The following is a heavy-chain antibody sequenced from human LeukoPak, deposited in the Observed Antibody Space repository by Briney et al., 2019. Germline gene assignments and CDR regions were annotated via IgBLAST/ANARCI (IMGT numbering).Heavy chain of an antibody. CDR2: IYYSGST. D-gene: IGHD6-19*01. Sequence: PSETLSPTCTVSGGSISSGSYYWGWIRQPPGKGLEWIGSIYYSGSTYYNPSLKSRVTISVDTSKNQFSLKLSSVTAADTAVYYCARVAVDTFDYWGQGTLVTVSS. V-gene: IGHV4-39*07. CDR3: ARVAVDTFDY. CDR1: GGSISSGSYY. J-gene: IGHJ4*02.